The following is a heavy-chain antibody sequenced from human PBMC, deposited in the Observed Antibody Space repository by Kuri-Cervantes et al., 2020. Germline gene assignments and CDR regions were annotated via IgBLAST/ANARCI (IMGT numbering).Heavy chain of an antibody. CDR3: ARGVSRGSGWYVREGRYYYYYMDV. CDR1: GDSVSSNSAA. CDR2: TYYRSKWYN. V-gene: IGHV6-1*01. Sequence: LRLSCAISGDSVSSNSAAWNWIRQSPSRGLEWLGRTYYRSKWYNDYAVSVKSRITINPDTSKNQFSLQLNSVTPEDTAVYYCARGVSRGSGWYVREGRYYYYYMDVWGKGTTVTVSS. J-gene: IGHJ6*03. D-gene: IGHD6-19*01.